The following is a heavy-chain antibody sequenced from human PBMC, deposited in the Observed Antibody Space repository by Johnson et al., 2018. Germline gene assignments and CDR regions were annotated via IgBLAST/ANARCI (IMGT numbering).Heavy chain of an antibody. J-gene: IGHJ3*02. CDR1: GYTFRSYG. CDR3: ARDTYYYDSSGYYIGCDAFDI. V-gene: IGHV3-30*03. Sequence: QVQLVQSGGGVVQPGTSLRLSCAASGYTFRSYGMHWVRQAPGKGLEWVAVISFDGSNTYHADSVTGRFTISRDTSKNTLYLQMNSLRAEDTAVYYCARDTYYYDSSGYYIGCDAFDIWGQGTMVTVSS. D-gene: IGHD3-22*01. CDR2: ISFDGSNT.